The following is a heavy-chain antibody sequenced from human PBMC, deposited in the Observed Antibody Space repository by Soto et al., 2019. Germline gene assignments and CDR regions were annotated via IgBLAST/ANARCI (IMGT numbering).Heavy chain of an antibody. Sequence: QVQLVQSGAEMKKPGASVKVSCKASGYIFTNYDISWVRQAPGQGLEWMGWISGYNGNTNYAQRVQGRVTMTTDTSTSTAYMELRSLRSDDTAVYYCARGHSSSWPEHFQHWGQGTLVTVSS. CDR1: GYIFTNYD. J-gene: IGHJ1*01. D-gene: IGHD6-13*01. V-gene: IGHV1-18*04. CDR3: ARGHSSSWPEHFQH. CDR2: ISGYNGNT.